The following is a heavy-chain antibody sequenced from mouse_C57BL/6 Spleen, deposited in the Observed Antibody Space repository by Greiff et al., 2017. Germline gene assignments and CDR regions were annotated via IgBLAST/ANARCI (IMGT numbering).Heavy chain of an antibody. CDR1: GYTFTSYW. CDR3: ARGGDYAMDY. J-gene: IGHJ4*01. CDR2: IYPGSGST. V-gene: IGHV1-55*01. Sequence: QVQLQQPGAELVKPGASVKMSCKASGYTFTSYWITWVKQRPGQGLEWIGDIYPGSGSTNYNEKFKSKATLTGDTSSSTAYMQLSSLTSEDAAVYYCARGGDYAMDYWGQGTSVTVSS.